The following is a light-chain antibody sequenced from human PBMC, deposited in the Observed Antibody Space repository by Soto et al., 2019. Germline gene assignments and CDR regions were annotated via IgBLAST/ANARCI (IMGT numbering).Light chain of an antibody. CDR3: QQYNNWPTGT. Sequence: EIVVLQSPAILSVSPGEGATLSCRASQSISSNLAWYQQKPGQAPRLLIYGASTRATVVPDRFSGSGSGTEFTRSISSLQSEDFAVYHCQQYNNWPTGTFGQGTKVEIK. J-gene: IGKJ1*01. CDR1: QSISSN. V-gene: IGKV3-15*01. CDR2: GAS.